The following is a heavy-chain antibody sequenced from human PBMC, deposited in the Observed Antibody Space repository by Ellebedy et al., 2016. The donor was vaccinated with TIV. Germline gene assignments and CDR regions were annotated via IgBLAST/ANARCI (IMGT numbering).Heavy chain of an antibody. CDR3: AREEVDYYDSSGYYYGFDY. D-gene: IGHD3-22*01. J-gene: IGHJ4*02. Sequence: GESLKISCAASGFTFSSYAMSWVRQAPGKGLEWVSGISGSGGSTHYADSVKGRFTISRDNSKNTLYLEMNSLRAEDTAVYYCAREEVDYYDSSGYYYGFDYWGQGTLVTVSS. CDR2: ISGSGGST. V-gene: IGHV3-23*01. CDR1: GFTFSSYA.